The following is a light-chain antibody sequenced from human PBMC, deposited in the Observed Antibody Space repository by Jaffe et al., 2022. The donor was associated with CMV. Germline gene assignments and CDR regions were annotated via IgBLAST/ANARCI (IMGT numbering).Light chain of an antibody. J-gene: IGLJ1*01. CDR3: CSYAGSSFYV. CDR2: DVT. V-gene: IGLV2-11*01. Sequence: QSALTQPRSVSGSPGESVTVSCTGTSNDVGGYNFVSWYQQHPGKAPKVMIYDVTKRPSGVPDRFSGSRSGNTASLTISGLQADDEADYYCCSYAGSSFYVFGTGTKVTVL. CDR1: SNDVGGYNF.